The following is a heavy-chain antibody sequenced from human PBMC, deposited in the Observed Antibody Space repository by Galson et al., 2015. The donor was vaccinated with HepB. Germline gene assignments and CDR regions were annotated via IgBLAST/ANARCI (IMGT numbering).Heavy chain of an antibody. V-gene: IGHV3-66*02. CDR1: GFTVSGNY. Sequence: SLRLSCAASGFTVSGNYMSWVRQAPGKGLEWISVIHSGGSTFYADSVKGRFAISRDHSKNTLYLQMNSLRIEDTAVYYCASRPYISGTIAPFDYWGQGSLVTVSS. J-gene: IGHJ4*02. D-gene: IGHD3-10*01. CDR2: IHSGGST. CDR3: ASRPYISGTIAPFDY.